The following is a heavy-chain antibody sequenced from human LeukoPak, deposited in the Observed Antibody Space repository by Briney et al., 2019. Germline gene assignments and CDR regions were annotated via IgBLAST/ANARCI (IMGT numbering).Heavy chain of an antibody. J-gene: IGHJ4*02. D-gene: IGHD1-26*01. CDR1: GGTFSSYA. CDR3: ASVRNWGSGSFGFDY. CDR2: IVPIFGTA. Sequence: VASVKVSCKASGGTFSSYAISWVRQAPGQGLEWMGGIVPIFGTANCAQKFQGRVTITADESTSTAYMELSSLRSEDTAVYYCASVRNWGSGSFGFDYWRQGTLVTVSS. V-gene: IGHV1-69*01.